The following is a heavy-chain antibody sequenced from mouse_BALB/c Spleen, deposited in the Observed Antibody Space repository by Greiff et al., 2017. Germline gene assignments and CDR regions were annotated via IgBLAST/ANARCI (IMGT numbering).Heavy chain of an antibody. CDR1: GFNIKDYY. CDR2: IDPENGNT. J-gene: IGHJ3*01. Sequence: EVQLQQSGAELVRPGALVKLSCKASGFNIKDYYMHWVKQRPEQGLEWIGWIDPENGNTIYDPKFQGKASITADTSSNTAYLQLSSLTSEDTAVYYCARSHYYGYEAYWGQGTLVTVSA. CDR3: ARSHYYGYEAY. D-gene: IGHD1-2*01. V-gene: IGHV14-1*02.